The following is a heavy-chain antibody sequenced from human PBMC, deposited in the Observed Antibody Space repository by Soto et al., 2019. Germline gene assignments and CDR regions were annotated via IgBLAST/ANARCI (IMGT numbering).Heavy chain of an antibody. V-gene: IGHV1-69*12. CDR2: IMPVFRRP. Sequence: QVHLVQSGAEVKKPGSSVKLSCKASGGTFRTSAISWVRQAPGQGLEWVGGIMPVFRRPKYAQNFQDSVTITADESTSTAYMELNRLRSDDTAVYYCARDRDRLQLGGNYCFILDVWGPGTAVTVS. D-gene: IGHD1-7*01. CDR1: GGTFRTSA. J-gene: IGHJ6*02. CDR3: ARDRDRLQLGGNYCFILDV.